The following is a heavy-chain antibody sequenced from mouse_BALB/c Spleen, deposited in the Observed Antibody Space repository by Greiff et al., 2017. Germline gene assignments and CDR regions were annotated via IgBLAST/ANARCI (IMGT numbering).Heavy chain of an antibody. V-gene: IGHV5-2*01. Sequence: DVMLVESGGGLVQPGESLKLSCESNEYEFPSHDMSWVRKTPEKRLELVAAINSDGGSTYYPDTMERRFIISRDNTKKTLYLQMSSLRSEDTALYYCARQDLAGTGAMDYWGQGTSVTVSS. D-gene: IGHD3-3*01. CDR1: EYEFPSHD. CDR2: INSDGGST. CDR3: ARQDLAGTGAMDY. J-gene: IGHJ4*01.